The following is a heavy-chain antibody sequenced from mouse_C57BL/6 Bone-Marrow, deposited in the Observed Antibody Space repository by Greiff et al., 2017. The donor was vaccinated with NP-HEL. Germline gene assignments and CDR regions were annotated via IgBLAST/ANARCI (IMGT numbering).Heavy chain of an antibody. V-gene: IGHV1-82*01. CDR1: GYAFSSSW. CDR2: LYPGDGDT. J-gene: IGHJ4*01. Sequence: QVQLQQSGPELVKPGASVKISCKASGYAFSSSWMNWVKQRPGKGLEWIGRLYPGDGDTNYNGKFKGKATLTADKSSSTAYMQLSSLTSEDSAVYFCARWKITTGGMDYWGQGTSVTVSS. D-gene: IGHD1-1*01. CDR3: ARWKITTGGMDY.